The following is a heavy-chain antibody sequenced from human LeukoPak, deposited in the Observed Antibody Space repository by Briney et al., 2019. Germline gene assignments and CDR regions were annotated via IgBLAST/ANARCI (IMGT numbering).Heavy chain of an antibody. V-gene: IGHV1-2*02. D-gene: IGHD2-15*01. Sequence: ASVKVSCKASGYTFTNYGISWVRQAPGQGLEWMGWINPNSGGTNYAQKFQGRVTMTRDTSISTAYMELSRLRSDDTAVYYCARDVVVAYYYYYGMDVWGQGTTVTVSS. J-gene: IGHJ6*02. CDR2: INPNSGGT. CDR3: ARDVVVAYYYYYGMDV. CDR1: GYTFTNYG.